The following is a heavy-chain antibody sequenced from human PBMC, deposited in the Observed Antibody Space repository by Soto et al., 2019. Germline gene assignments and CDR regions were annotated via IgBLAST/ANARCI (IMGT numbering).Heavy chain of an antibody. CDR3: ARDTAPRHDAFDI. Sequence: SETLSLTCTAFGGSISSGGYYWSWIRQHPGKGLEWIGYIYYSGSTYYNPSLKSRVTISVDTSKNQFSLKLSSVTAADTAVYYCARDTAPRHDAFDIWGQGTMVTVSS. CDR2: IYYSGST. J-gene: IGHJ3*02. D-gene: IGHD5-18*01. V-gene: IGHV4-31*03. CDR1: GGSISSGGYY.